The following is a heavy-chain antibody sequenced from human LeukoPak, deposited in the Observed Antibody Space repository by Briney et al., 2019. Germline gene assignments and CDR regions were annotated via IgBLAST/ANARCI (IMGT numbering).Heavy chain of an antibody. CDR1: GFTFSSYW. CDR3: VRLNTVTPFDY. Sequence: PGGSLGLSCAASGFTFSSYWMHWVRQAPGKGLVWVSRINSDGSSRDYADSVKGRFTISRDNAKNTVYLQMNSLRDEDTAVYYCVRLNTVTPFDYWGQGTLVTVSS. CDR2: INSDGSSR. V-gene: IGHV3-74*01. D-gene: IGHD4-17*01. J-gene: IGHJ4*02.